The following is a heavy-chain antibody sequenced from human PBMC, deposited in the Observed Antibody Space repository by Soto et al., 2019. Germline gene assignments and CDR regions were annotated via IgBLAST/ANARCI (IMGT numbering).Heavy chain of an antibody. Sequence: GGSLRLSCAASGFTFSSYAMHWVRQAPGKGLEWVAVISYDGSNKYYADSVKGRFTISRDNSKNTLYLQMNSLRAEDTAVYYCARASKWELLDGGFDYWGQGTLVTVSS. CDR2: ISYDGSNK. D-gene: IGHD1-26*01. CDR1: GFTFSSYA. J-gene: IGHJ4*02. CDR3: ARASKWELLDGGFDY. V-gene: IGHV3-30-3*01.